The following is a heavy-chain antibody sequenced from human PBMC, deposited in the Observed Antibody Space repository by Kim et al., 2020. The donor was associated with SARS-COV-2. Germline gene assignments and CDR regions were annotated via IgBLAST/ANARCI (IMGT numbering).Heavy chain of an antibody. CDR2: IKQDGSEK. D-gene: IGHD5-18*01. CDR1: GFTFSSYW. V-gene: IGHV3-7*01. J-gene: IGHJ3*02. Sequence: GGSLRLSCAASGFTFSSYWMNWVRQAPGKGLEWVANIKQDGSEKYYVDSVKGRFTISRDNAKNSLYLQMNSLRAEDTAVYYCARITRGYSYGEAFDTCGQGEMCTVSS. CDR3: ARITRGYSYGEAFDT.